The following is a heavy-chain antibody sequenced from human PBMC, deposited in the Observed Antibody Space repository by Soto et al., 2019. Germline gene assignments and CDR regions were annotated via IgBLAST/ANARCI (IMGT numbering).Heavy chain of an antibody. D-gene: IGHD6-19*01. V-gene: IGHV3-33*01. CDR1: GFTFSNYG. J-gene: IGHJ4*02. Sequence: QVQLVESGGGVVQPGRSLRLSCVASGFTFSNYGMHWVRQAPGKGLEWVAVIWDDGNNKYYADSVKGRFTISRDNSKNTLYLQMNSLRVEDTAVYYCARDVLGDSSGCSDYWGQGTLVTVSS. CDR2: IWDDGNNK. CDR3: ARDVLGDSSGCSDY.